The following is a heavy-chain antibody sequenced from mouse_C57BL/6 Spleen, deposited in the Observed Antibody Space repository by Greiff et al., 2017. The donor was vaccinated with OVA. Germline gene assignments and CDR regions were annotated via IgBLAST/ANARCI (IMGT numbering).Heavy chain of an antibody. D-gene: IGHD3-2*02. CDR2: IHPNSGST. Sequence: QVQLQQSGAELVKPGASVKLSCKASGYTFTSYWMHWVKQRPGQGLEWIGMIHPNSGSTNYNEKFKSKATLTVDKSSGTAYMQLSSLTSEDSAVYYCARESSGYGYWGQGTTLTVSS. J-gene: IGHJ2*01. CDR3: ARESSGYGY. CDR1: GYTFTSYW. V-gene: IGHV1-64*01.